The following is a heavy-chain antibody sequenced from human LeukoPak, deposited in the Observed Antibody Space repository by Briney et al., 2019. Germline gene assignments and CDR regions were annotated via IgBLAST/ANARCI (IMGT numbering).Heavy chain of an antibody. J-gene: IGHJ4*02. CDR2: IIPIFGTA. V-gene: IGHV1-69*06. D-gene: IGHD2-8*01. Sequence: GASVKVSCKASGGTFSSYAISWVRQAPGQGLEWMGGIIPIFGTANYAQKFQGRVTITADKSTSTAYMELSSLRSEDTAVYYCARDRTNGVWGKTQTFDYWGQGTLVTDSS. CDR3: ARDRTNGVWGKTQTFDY. CDR1: GGTFSSYA.